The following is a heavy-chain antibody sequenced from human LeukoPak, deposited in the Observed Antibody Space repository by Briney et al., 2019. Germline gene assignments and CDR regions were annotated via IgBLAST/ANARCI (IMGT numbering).Heavy chain of an antibody. V-gene: IGHV3-21*01. D-gene: IGHD5-24*01. CDR2: ISSSSSYI. Sequence: KTGGSLRLSCAASGFTFSSYSMNWVRQAPGKGLEWVSSISSSSSYIYYADSVKGRFTISRDNAKNSLYLQMNSLRAEDTAVYYCAREMGTPRGGFDIWGQGTMVTVSS. CDR1: GFTFSSYS. J-gene: IGHJ3*02. CDR3: AREMGTPRGGFDI.